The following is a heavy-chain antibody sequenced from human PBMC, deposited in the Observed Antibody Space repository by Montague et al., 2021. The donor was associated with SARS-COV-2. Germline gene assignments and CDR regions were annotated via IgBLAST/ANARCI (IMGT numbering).Heavy chain of an antibody. D-gene: IGHD3-22*01. CDR2: ISSSGSTI. CDR3: ARESRTTMLVVVITSAFDI. J-gene: IGHJ3*02. CDR1: GFSFSSYE. V-gene: IGHV3-48*03. Sequence: SLSLSCAASGFSFSSYEMNWVRQAPGKGLEWVSYISSSGSTIYYADSVKGRFTISRDNAKNSLYLQMNSLRAEDTAVYYCARESRTTMLVVVITSAFDIWGQGTMVTVSS.